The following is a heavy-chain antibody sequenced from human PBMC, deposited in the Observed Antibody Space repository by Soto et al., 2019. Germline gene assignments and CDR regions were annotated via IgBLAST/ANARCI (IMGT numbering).Heavy chain of an antibody. J-gene: IGHJ4*02. CDR3: AKMSGTYYSDY. D-gene: IGHD1-26*01. V-gene: IGHV3-23*01. CDR2: ISVNPGNT. CDR1: GFTFGSYA. Sequence: GGSLRLSCSASGFTFGSYAMNWVRQAPGKGLECVSAISVNPGNTYYADSVKGRFTISRDNSKNTLYLQMSSLRAEDTALYYCAKMSGTYYSDYWGQGTLVTVSS.